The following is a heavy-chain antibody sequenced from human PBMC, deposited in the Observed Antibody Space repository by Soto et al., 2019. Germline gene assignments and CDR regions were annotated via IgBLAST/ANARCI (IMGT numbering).Heavy chain of an antibody. Sequence: QVQLVESGGGVVQPGRSLRLSCAASGFIFSSDGMHWVRQAPGKGLEGVAFISDDGTQKYYSESVKGRFTISRDDSRNTVYLQMNSLRTEDTAVFYCVKDRSGSWTFDYWGQGTLVIVSS. CDR1: GFIFSSDG. J-gene: IGHJ4*02. CDR2: ISDDGTQK. D-gene: IGHD6-13*01. V-gene: IGHV3-30*18. CDR3: VKDRSGSWTFDY.